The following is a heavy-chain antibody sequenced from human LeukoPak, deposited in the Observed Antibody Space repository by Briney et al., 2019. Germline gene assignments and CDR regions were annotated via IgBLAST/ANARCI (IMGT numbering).Heavy chain of an antibody. CDR1: GGTFSSYA. D-gene: IGHD2/OR15-2a*01. J-gene: IGHJ4*02. Sequence: SVKVSCKASGGTFSSYAISWVRQAPGQGLEWMGRIIPILGIANYVQKFQGRVTITADKSTSTAYMELSSLRSEDTAVYYCARDLYPSMKPDYWGQGTLVTVSS. V-gene: IGHV1-69*04. CDR3: ARDLYPSMKPDY. CDR2: IIPILGIA.